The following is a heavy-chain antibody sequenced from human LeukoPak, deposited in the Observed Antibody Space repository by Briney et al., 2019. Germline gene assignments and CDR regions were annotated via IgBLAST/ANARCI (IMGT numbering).Heavy chain of an antibody. CDR2: IYHSGST. Sequence: PSETLSLTCAVSGGSISNENWWGWVRQPPGKGLEWIGEIYHSGSTNYIPSLKSRVTVSVDKSKNQFSLKLTSVTAADTAVYYCAGSPIGYGMDVWGQGTTVTVSS. V-gene: IGHV4-4*02. CDR1: GGSISNENW. CDR3: AGSPIGYGMDV. J-gene: IGHJ6*02.